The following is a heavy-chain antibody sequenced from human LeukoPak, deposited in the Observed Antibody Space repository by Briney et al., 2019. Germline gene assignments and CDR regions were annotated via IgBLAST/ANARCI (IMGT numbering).Heavy chain of an antibody. CDR1: GFTFSSYA. CDR3: AKGSSSWLGGFDY. CDR2: ISGSGGST. V-gene: IGHV3-23*01. Sequence: GGSLRLSCAASGFTFSSYAMSWVRQAPGKGLEWVSAISGSGGSTYYADSVKGRFTISRDNSKNTPYLQMNSLRAEDRAVYYCAKGSSSWLGGFDYWGQGTLSPSPQ. D-gene: IGHD6-13*01. J-gene: IGHJ4*02.